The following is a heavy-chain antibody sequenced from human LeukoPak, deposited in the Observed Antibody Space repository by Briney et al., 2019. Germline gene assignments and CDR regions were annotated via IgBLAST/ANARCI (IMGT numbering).Heavy chain of an antibody. Sequence: SETLSLTCAVYGGSFSGYYWSWIRQPPGKGLEWIGEINHSGSTNYNPSLKSRVTISVDTSKNQFSLKLSSVTAADTAVYYCALDKSGEDAFDIWGQGTMVTVSS. D-gene: IGHD7-27*01. CDR1: GGSFSGYY. J-gene: IGHJ3*02. CDR3: ALDKSGEDAFDI. V-gene: IGHV4-34*01. CDR2: INHSGST.